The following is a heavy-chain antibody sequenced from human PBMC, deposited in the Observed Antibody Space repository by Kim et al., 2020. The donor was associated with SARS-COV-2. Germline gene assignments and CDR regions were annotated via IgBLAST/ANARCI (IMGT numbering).Heavy chain of an antibody. CDR3: ARTSTAMVMFPYYYYGMDV. D-gene: IGHD5-18*01. CDR2: MNPNSGNT. CDR1: GYTFTSYD. V-gene: IGHV1-8*01. Sequence: ASVKVSCKASGYTFTSYDINWVRRATGQGLEWMGWMNPNSGNTGYAQKFQGRVTMTRNTSISTAYMELSSLRSEDTAVYYCARTSTAMVMFPYYYYGMDVWGQGTTVTVSS. J-gene: IGHJ6*02.